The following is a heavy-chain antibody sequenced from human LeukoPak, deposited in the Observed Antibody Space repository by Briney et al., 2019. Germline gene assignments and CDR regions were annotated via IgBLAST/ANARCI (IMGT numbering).Heavy chain of an antibody. CDR3: ATTDIVATMGFYYYYGMDV. V-gene: IGHV3-53*01. Sequence: XPXXXLEWVSVIYSGGSTYYSDSVTGRFTISRDNSKNTLYLQMNSLRAEDTAVYYCATTDIVATMGFYYYYGMDVWGQGTTVTVSS. D-gene: IGHD5-12*01. CDR2: IYSGGST. J-gene: IGHJ6*02.